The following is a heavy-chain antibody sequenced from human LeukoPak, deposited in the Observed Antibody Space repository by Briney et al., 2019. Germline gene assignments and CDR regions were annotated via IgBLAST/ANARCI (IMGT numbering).Heavy chain of an antibody. CDR1: GFTFSSYA. J-gene: IGHJ6*02. V-gene: IGHV3-30*04. CDR3: ARDGRFLSGYYYYYGMDV. D-gene: IGHD3-3*01. Sequence: PGGSLRLSCATSGFTFSSYAMHWVRQAPGKGLEWVAVISYDGSNKYYADSVKGRFTISRDNSKNTLYLQMNSLRAEDTAVYYCARDGRFLSGYYYYYGMDVWGQGTTVTVSS. CDR2: ISYDGSNK.